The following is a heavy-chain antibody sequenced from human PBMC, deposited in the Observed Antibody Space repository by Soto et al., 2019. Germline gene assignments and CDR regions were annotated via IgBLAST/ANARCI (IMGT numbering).Heavy chain of an antibody. Sequence: GASVKVSCKASGYTFTSYGMNWVRQAPGRGLEWMGWINPGNGNTKYSQKFQGRVIIERDTSASTAYMESSSLRSEDTAVYYCARVELENYYYYGMDVWGQGTTVTVSS. J-gene: IGHJ6*02. CDR3: ARVELENYYYYGMDV. CDR2: INPGNGNT. V-gene: IGHV1-3*01. CDR1: GYTFTSYG. D-gene: IGHD1-1*01.